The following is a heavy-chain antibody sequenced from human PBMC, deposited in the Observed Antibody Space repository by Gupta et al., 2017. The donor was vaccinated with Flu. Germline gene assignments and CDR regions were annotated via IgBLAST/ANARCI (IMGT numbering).Heavy chain of an antibody. Sequence: EVKLVESGGGLVQPGGSLILHCAASVFNFSACAMHWVRQSCGKGLEWIGRIGSKANSYATRFAASVNGRFTISRDDSENTTYLQMNSLKIEDTAVYYCTRRPDGYCAGSKCPTFDPWGQGTVVSVSS. V-gene: IGHV3-73*02. D-gene: IGHD2-8*02. CDR2: IGSKANSYAT. J-gene: IGHJ5*02. CDR1: VFNFSACA. CDR3: TRRPDGYCAGSKCPTFDP.